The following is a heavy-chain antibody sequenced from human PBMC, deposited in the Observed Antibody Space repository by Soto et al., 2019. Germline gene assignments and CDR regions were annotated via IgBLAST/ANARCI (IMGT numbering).Heavy chain of an antibody. V-gene: IGHV1-8*01. CDR3: ARPLAPGAAAGMDFDY. CDR1: GYTFTSYD. Sequence: ASVKVSCKASGYTFTSYDINWVRQATGQGLEWMGWMNPNSGNTGYAQKFQGRVTMTRNTSISTAYMELSSLRSEDTAVYHCARPLAPGAAAGMDFDYWGQGTLVTVSS. J-gene: IGHJ4*02. D-gene: IGHD6-13*01. CDR2: MNPNSGNT.